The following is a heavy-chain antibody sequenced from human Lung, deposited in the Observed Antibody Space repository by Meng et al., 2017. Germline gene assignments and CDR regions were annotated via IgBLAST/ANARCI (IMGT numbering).Heavy chain of an antibody. CDR2: MKSNVDGGTV. CDR3: SGHVDY. CDR1: GFTFSNAW. V-gene: IGHV3-15*01. Sequence: VQLVDSGGGFVKPGGSLGLSCAASGFTFSNAWMTWVRQAPGKGLEWIGRMKSNVDGGTVDYAAAVKGRFFISRDDSENTFYLQMNSLKTEDTAVYYCSGHVDYWGHGTLVTVSS. J-gene: IGHJ4*01.